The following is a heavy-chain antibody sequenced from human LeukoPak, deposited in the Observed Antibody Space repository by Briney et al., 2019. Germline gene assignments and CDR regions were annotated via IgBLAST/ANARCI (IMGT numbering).Heavy chain of an antibody. CDR1: GYTFTSYG. V-gene: IGHV1-18*01. J-gene: IGHJ4*02. CDR2: ISAYNGNT. D-gene: IGHD5-12*01. Sequence: ASVKVSCKASGYTFTSYGISWVRQAPGQGLEWMGWISAYNGNTNYAQKLQGRVTMTTDTSTSTAYMELRSLRSDDTAVYYCASHGEFYSGYGDRIIFFDYWGQGTLVTVSS. CDR3: ASHGEFYSGYGDRIIFFDY.